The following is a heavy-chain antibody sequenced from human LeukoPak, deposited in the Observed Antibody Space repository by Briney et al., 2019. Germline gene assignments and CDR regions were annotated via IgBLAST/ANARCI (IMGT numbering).Heavy chain of an antibody. V-gene: IGHV1-2*06. Sequence: ASVKVSCKASGYTFTGYYIHWVRQAPGQGLEWMGRINPNTGGTDYVQKFQGRVTMTRDTSITTAYMELSRLTSDDTAIYYCAKVPPSITAAGNWLGPWGQGALVTVSS. CDR1: GYTFTGYY. CDR2: INPNTGGT. CDR3: AKVPPSITAAGNWLGP. J-gene: IGHJ5*02. D-gene: IGHD6-13*01.